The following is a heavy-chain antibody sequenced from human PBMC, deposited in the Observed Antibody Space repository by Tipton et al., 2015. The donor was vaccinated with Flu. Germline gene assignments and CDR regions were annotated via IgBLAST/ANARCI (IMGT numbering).Heavy chain of an antibody. D-gene: IGHD3-16*01. CDR1: GFTLSSYS. Sequence: SLRLSCAASGFTLSSYSMNWVRQAPGKGLEWVSSISSSSSYIYYADSVKGRFTISRDNAKNSLYLQMNSLRAEDTAVYYCARAYYDYIWGSWGLYYFDYWGQGTLVTVSS. J-gene: IGHJ4*02. CDR3: ARAYYDYIWGSWGLYYFDY. V-gene: IGHV3-21*01. CDR2: ISSSSSYI.